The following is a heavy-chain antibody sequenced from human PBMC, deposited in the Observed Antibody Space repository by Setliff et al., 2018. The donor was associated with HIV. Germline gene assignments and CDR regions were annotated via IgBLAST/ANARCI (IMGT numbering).Heavy chain of an antibody. CDR2: ISVYNGNI. J-gene: IGHJ4*02. Sequence: GASVKVSCKASGYTFTTYGFSWVRQAPGQGLEWMGWISVYNGNINYAQKLQGRVTMTTDTSTSTAYMELRSLRSDDTAVYYCARSSSGDTAMVEGYYFDYWGQGTLVTVSS. V-gene: IGHV1-18*01. D-gene: IGHD5-18*01. CDR3: ARSSSGDTAMVEGYYFDY. CDR1: GYTFTTYG.